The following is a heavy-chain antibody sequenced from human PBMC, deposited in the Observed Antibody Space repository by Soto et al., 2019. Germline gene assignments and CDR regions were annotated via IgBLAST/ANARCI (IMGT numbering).Heavy chain of an antibody. J-gene: IGHJ4*02. V-gene: IGHV1-69*01. CDR3: EREGASGPHIGY. CDR1: GGTFSSYA. D-gene: IGHD2-15*01. CDR2: IIPIFGTA. Sequence: QVQLVQSGDEVKKPGSSVKVSCKASGGTFSSYAISWVRQAPGQGLEWMGGIIPIFGTATYAQKFQGRVTITADESTSTAYMELSSLRSEHTPVYYCEREGASGPHIGYWGQGTLVTVSS.